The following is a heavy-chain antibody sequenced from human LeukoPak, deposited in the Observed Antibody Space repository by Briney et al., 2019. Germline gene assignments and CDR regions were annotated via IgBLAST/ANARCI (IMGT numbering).Heavy chain of an antibody. CDR1: GGTFSSYD. J-gene: IGHJ4*02. V-gene: IGHV1-69*06. D-gene: IGHD2-2*01. Sequence: SVKVSCKASGGTFSSYDISWVRQAPGQGHEWMGGIMPMFGKANYAQKFQGRVTTTADKATSTAYMELSSLRSEDTAVYYCAGGRTDIVVVPATLRNYYFDYWGQGTLVTVSS. CDR3: AGGRTDIVVVPATLRNYYFDY. CDR2: IMPMFGKA.